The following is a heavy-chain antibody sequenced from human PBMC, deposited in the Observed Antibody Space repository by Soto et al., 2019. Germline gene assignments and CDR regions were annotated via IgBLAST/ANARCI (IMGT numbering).Heavy chain of an antibody. D-gene: IGHD6-13*01. Sequence: GGSLSISCAASGFTFSDHYMSWIRQAPGKGLEWVSYISSSGNSMYYADSVKGRFTVSRDNAKNSLYLQMNSLRAEDTAVYYCARRAAAGRHFDHWGQGTLVTVS. CDR2: ISSSGNSM. V-gene: IGHV3-11*01. CDR1: GFTFSDHY. CDR3: ARRAAAGRHFDH. J-gene: IGHJ4*02.